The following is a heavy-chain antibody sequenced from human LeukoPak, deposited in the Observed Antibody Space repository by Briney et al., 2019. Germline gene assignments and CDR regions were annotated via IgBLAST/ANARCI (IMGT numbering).Heavy chain of an antibody. J-gene: IGHJ5*02. D-gene: IGHD5-24*01. CDR1: GGSISNYY. V-gene: IGHV4-59*01. Sequence: SETLSPTCTVSGGSISNYYWSWIRQPPGKGLEWIGYIYYSGSTNYNPSLESRVTISVDTSKNQFSLKLSSVTAADTAVYYCTRRRDGNWFDPWGQGTLVTVSS. CDR2: IYYSGST. CDR3: TRRRDGNWFDP.